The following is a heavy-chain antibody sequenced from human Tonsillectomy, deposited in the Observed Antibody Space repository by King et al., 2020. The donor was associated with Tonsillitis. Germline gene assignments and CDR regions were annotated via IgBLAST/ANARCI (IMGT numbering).Heavy chain of an antibody. CDR1: GYTFTRYA. Sequence: QLVQSGAEVKKPGASVKVSCKASGYTFTRYAIYWVRQAPGQRLEWMGWIHTGNGKTQYSQKFEGRVTISRDTSASTVYMELSSLRSEDTGVYYCSRDPGISMNRGLFWGQGTLVTVSS. V-gene: IGHV1-3*04. J-gene: IGHJ4*02. D-gene: IGHD3-22*01. CDR2: IHTGNGKT. CDR3: SRDPGISMNRGLF.